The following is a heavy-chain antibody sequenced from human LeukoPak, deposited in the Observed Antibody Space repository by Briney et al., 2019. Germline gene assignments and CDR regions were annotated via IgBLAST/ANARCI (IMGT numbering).Heavy chain of an antibody. CDR1: GFTFSDCY. V-gene: IGHV3-11*01. D-gene: IGHD6-13*01. CDR3: ARGVKRAAAGKGGLEY. CDR2: ISSSGSTI. Sequence: PGGSLRLSYAASGFTFSDCYMSWVRQAPGKGLEWVSYISSSGSTIYYEDSVKGRFTISRDNAKNSLYLQMNSLRAEDTAVYYCARGVKRAAAGKGGLEYWGQGTLVTVSS. J-gene: IGHJ4*02.